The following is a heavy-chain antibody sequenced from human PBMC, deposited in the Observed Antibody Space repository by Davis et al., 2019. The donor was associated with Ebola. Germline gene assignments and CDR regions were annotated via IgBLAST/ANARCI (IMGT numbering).Heavy chain of an antibody. CDR2: IHKDGGTT. CDR3: GRIAADGYNFSPIDS. D-gene: IGHD5-24*01. Sequence: HTGRSLRLSCVVSGFSLHSYGMSWVRQGPGKGLVWVARIHKDGGTTGYADSVKGRVAISRDSAKNMLFLDMSGLRVEDTGVYYCGRIAADGYNFSPIDSWGQGTLVTVSS. V-gene: IGHV3-74*01. CDR1: GFSLHSYG. J-gene: IGHJ4*02.